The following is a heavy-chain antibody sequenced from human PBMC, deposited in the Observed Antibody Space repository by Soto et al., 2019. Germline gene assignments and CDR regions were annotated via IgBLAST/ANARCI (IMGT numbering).Heavy chain of an antibody. J-gene: IGHJ5*02. CDR3: ARGRGAFDA. CDR1: GASLSDNY. CDR2: INHSGNT. Sequence: PSETLSLTCAVYGASLSDNYCNWLRQPPGKGLEWIGEINHSGNTNYNPSLRSRVTISIDTSKNQLSLNLRSVSAADTAVYYCARGRGAFDAWGQGTPVT. V-gene: IGHV4-34*01.